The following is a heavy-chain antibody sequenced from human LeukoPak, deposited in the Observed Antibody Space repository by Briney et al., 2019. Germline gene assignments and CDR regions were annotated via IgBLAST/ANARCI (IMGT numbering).Heavy chain of an antibody. V-gene: IGHV4-39*07. CDR2: IYYSGST. CDR1: GGSISSASYY. D-gene: IGHD6-6*01. Sequence: SETLSLTCTVSGGSISSASYYWGWIRQPPGKGLEWIGTIYYSGSTYYNPSLKSRVTISVDTSKNQVSLKLRSVTAADTAVYHCARDWSSSSYTYYYYYMDVWGKGTTVTVSS. CDR3: ARDWSSSSYTYYYYYMDV. J-gene: IGHJ6*03.